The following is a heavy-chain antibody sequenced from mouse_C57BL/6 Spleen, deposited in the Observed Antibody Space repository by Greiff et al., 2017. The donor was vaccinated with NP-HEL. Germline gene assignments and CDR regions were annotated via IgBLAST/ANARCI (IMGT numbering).Heavy chain of an antibody. Sequence: QVQLQQPGAELVRPGTSVKLSCKASGYTFTSYWMHWVKQRPGQGLEWIGVIDPSDSYTNYNQKFKGKATLTVDTSSSTAYMQLSSLTSEDSAVYYCARSDYDDYWGQGTTLTVSS. V-gene: IGHV1-59*01. CDR1: GYTFTSYW. CDR3: ARSDYDDY. J-gene: IGHJ2*01. CDR2: IDPSDSYT. D-gene: IGHD2-4*01.